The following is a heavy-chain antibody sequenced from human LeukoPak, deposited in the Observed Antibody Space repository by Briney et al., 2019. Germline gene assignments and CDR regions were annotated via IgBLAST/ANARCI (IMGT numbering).Heavy chain of an antibody. CDR1: GFTLGDYA. CDR3: SRGTIFGAVVMYYSGMDV. D-gene: IGHD3-3*01. CDR2: IRSNGYGGTT. Sequence: PGGSLRLSCAASGFTLGDYALSWVRQAPGKGLEWVGLIRSNGYGGTTEYAASVKGRFTISRDDSKSIAYLQMNSLKTEDTAVYYCSRGTIFGAVVMYYSGMDVWGQGTTVTVSS. V-gene: IGHV3-49*04. J-gene: IGHJ6*02.